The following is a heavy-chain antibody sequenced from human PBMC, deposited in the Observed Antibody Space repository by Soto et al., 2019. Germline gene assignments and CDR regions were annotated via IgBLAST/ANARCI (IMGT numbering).Heavy chain of an antibody. V-gene: IGHV4-59*08. CDR1: GGSISSYY. CDR3: ARLPIVGATYFDY. Sequence: PSETLSLTCTVSGGSISSYYWSWIRQPPGKGLEWIGYIYYSGSTNYNPSLKSRVTISVDTSKNQFSLKLSSVTAADTAVYYCARLPIVGATYFDYWGQGTLVTSPQ. J-gene: IGHJ4*02. CDR2: IYYSGST. D-gene: IGHD1-26*01.